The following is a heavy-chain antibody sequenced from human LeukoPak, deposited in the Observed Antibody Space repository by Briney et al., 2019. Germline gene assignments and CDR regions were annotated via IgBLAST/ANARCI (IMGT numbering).Heavy chain of an antibody. V-gene: IGHV3-30*04. CDR2: ISSDGTNK. CDR1: GFTFSSYA. D-gene: IGHD3-16*01. CDR3: ARDLGMACFDH. J-gene: IGHJ4*02. Sequence: GGSLTLSCAASGFTFSSYAMHWVRQAPGKGLEWVAVISSDGTNKYYADSVKGRFTISRDNSKNTLYLQMNSLRAEDTAVYYCARDLGMACFDHWGQGTLVTVSS.